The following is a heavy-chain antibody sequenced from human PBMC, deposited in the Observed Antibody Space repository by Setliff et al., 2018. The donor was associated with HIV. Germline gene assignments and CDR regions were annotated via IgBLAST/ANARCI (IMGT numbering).Heavy chain of an antibody. CDR3: ARVFPPIRGAPFGTPPGAFDI. CDR1: GGSVSSYY. CDR2: IYGTGST. J-gene: IGHJ3*02. V-gene: IGHV4-4*07. Sequence: SETLSLTCTVSGGSVSSYYWSWIRQPAGKGLEWIGRIYGTGSTTYSPSLESRVTMSIDRSNNLFSLELTSVTAADTAVYYCARVFPPIRGAPFGTPPGAFDIWGQGTMVTVSS. D-gene: IGHD2-15*01.